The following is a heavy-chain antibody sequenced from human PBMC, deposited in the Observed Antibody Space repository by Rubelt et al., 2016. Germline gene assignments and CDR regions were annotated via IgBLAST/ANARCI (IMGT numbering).Heavy chain of an antibody. CDR2: IYSGGST. Sequence: VQLVESGGDLVKPGGSLRLSCAASGFTFSDYYMTWVRQAPGKGLECVSLIYSGGSTYYADSVKGRFTISRDNSKNTLYLQRNYLGAEATAVYYCANVDIVARISGIDYWGQGIPVTVSS. J-gene: IGHJ4*02. V-gene: IGHV3-66*01. D-gene: IGHD5-12*01. CDR3: ANVDIVARISGIDY. CDR1: GFTFSDYY.